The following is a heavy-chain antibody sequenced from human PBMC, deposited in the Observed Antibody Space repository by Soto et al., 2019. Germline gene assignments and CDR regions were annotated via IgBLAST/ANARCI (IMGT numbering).Heavy chain of an antibody. Sequence: SRALSLRCVVSGGSISYYYWSWSRQSPEKGLEYIAYSSYGGITNLNGALNGRVTMSIDTSKNQFSLKATSLTAAGTAVYYCARARKATYITGGFDSWGQGTLVTVSS. V-gene: IGHV4-59*01. CDR3: ARARKATYITGGFDS. D-gene: IGHD3-3*01. J-gene: IGHJ4*02. CDR1: GGSISYYY. CDR2: SSYGGIT.